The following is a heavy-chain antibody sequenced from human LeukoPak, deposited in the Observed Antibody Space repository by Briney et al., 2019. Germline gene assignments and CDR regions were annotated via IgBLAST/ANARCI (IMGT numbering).Heavy chain of an antibody. D-gene: IGHD2-21*01. CDR2: ISDTSSYI. J-gene: IGHJ4*02. V-gene: IGHV3-21*01. Sequence: PGGCLRLSCAASGFTFSNYHINWIRQAPGKGLEWVSSISDTSSYIYYADSVKGRFTISRDNAKNSLYLQMNSLRAEDTAVYYCARGLCGGDCYDYWGQGTLVTVSS. CDR1: GFTFSNYH. CDR3: ARGLCGGDCYDY.